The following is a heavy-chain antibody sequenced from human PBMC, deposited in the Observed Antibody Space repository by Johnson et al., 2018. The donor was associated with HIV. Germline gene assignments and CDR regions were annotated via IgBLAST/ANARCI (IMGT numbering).Heavy chain of an antibody. D-gene: IGHD1-26*01. CDR2: IRYDGSNK. Sequence: VQLVESGGGVVQPGGSLRLSCAASGFTFSSYGMHWVRQAPGKGLEWVAFIRYDGSNKYYADSVKGRFTISRDNYKNTLYLQMNSLRAEDTAVYYCAKDLAGGSDVVADAFDIWGQGTMVTVSS. CDR1: GFTFSSYG. CDR3: AKDLAGGSDVVADAFDI. V-gene: IGHV3-30*02. J-gene: IGHJ3*02.